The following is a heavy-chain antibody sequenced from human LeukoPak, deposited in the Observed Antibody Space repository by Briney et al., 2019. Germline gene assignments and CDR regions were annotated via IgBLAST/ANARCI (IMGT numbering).Heavy chain of an antibody. J-gene: IGHJ4*02. V-gene: IGHV4-39*01. CDR1: GGSISSSSYY. CDR2: IYYSGST. D-gene: IGHD3-22*01. CDR3: ARQLYDSSGYYQA. Sequence: SETLSLTCTVSGGSISSSSYYWGWIRQPPGKGLEWIGSIYYSGSTYYNPSLKSRVTISVDTSKNQFSLKLSSVTAADTTVYYCARQLYDSSGYYQAWGQGTLVTVSS.